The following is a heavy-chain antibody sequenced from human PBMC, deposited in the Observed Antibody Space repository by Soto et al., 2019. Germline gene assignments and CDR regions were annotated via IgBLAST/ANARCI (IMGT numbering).Heavy chain of an antibody. Sequence: PVGSLSLSCAASGFTFSSYGMHWVRQAPGKWLEWVAVISYDGSNKYYSDSVKGRFTISRDNSKNTLYLQMNSLRAEDTAVYYCAKEIAVAGNTGVFDYWGQGTLVTVSS. CDR3: AKEIAVAGNTGVFDY. V-gene: IGHV3-30*18. CDR1: GFTFSSYG. D-gene: IGHD6-19*01. CDR2: ISYDGSNK. J-gene: IGHJ4*02.